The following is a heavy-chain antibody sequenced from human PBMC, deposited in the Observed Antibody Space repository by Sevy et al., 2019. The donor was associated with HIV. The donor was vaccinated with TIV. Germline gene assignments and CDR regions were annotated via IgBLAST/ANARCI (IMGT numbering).Heavy chain of an antibody. Sequence: GGSLRLSCAASGFTFSSYSMNWVRQAPGKGLEWVSSISSSSSYIYYAYSVKGRFTISRDNAKNSLYLQMNSLRAEDTAVYYCARDGDYDFWSGYRSGNWFDPWGQGTLVTVSS. CDR3: ARDGDYDFWSGYRSGNWFDP. D-gene: IGHD3-3*01. CDR1: GFTFSSYS. J-gene: IGHJ5*02. V-gene: IGHV3-21*01. CDR2: ISSSSSYI.